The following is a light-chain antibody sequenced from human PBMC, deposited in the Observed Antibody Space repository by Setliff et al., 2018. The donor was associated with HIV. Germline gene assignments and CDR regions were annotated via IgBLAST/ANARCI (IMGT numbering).Light chain of an antibody. V-gene: IGLV2-14*01. CDR2: EVT. CDR1: SSDVGNYNY. Sequence: QPALTQPASVSGSPGQSITISCTGTSSDVGNYNYVSWYQQHPGKAPKLMIYEVTYRPSGVSNRFSGSKSGNTASLTISGLQAEDEADYYCSSYTTNTTFVFGTGTRSPS. CDR3: SSYTTNTTFV. J-gene: IGLJ1*01.